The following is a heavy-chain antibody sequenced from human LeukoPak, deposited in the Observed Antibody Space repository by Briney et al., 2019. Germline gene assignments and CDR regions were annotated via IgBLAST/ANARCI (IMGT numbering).Heavy chain of an antibody. CDR2: ISSGGSTI. CDR1: GFTFSSHE. J-gene: IGHJ5*02. Sequence: GGSLRLSCAASGFTFSSHEMNWVRQPPGKGLEWVSYISSGGSTIYYADSVKGRFTVSRDNAKNSLYPQMNSLRAEDTALYYCARDVWFDPWGQGTLVTVSS. V-gene: IGHV3-48*03. CDR3: ARDVWFDP.